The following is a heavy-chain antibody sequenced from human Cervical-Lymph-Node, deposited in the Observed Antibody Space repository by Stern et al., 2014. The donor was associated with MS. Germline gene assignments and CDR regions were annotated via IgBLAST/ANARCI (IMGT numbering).Heavy chain of an antibody. CDR1: GYSFTIYY. CDR3: ARHVQGFDY. Sequence: VQLVQSGAEVKKPGESLKISCKLSGYSFTIYYIAWVRQMPGKGLDWMGFIYPYDSDTTYSPSFQGQVTISADKSIPTAYLQWSSLRASDTAMYYCARHVQGFDYWGQGTLVTVSS. V-gene: IGHV5-51*01. CDR2: IYPYDSDT. J-gene: IGHJ4*02.